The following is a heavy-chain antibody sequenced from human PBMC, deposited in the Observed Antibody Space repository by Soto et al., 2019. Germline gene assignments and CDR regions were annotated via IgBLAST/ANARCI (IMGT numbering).Heavy chain of an antibody. CDR2: INHSGST. J-gene: IGHJ4*02. D-gene: IGHD3-10*01. CDR3: ARGSLLWFGELLFRYYFDY. Sequence: QVQLQQWGAGLLKPSETLSLTCAVYGGSFSGYYWSWIRQPPGKGLEWIGEINHSGSTNYNPSLKRRVTISVDTSKNQFSLKLSSVTAADTAVYYCARGSLLWFGELLFRYYFDYWGQGTLVTVSS. CDR1: GGSFSGYY. V-gene: IGHV4-34*01.